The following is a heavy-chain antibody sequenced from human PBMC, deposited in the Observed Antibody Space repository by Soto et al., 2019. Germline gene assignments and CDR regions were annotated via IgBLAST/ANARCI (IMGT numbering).Heavy chain of an antibody. V-gene: IGHV4-34*01. CDR1: GGSFSGYY. CDR3: ARGALKKIVVVGDAFDI. J-gene: IGHJ3*02. Sequence: QVQLQQWGAGLLKPSETLSLTCAVYGGSFSGYYWSWIRQPPGKGLEWIGEINHSGITKYNPSLKSRVTISVNTSKNQFSLKLSSVTAADKAVYYCARGALKKIVVVGDAFDIWGQGTMVTVSS. D-gene: IGHD3-22*01. CDR2: INHSGIT.